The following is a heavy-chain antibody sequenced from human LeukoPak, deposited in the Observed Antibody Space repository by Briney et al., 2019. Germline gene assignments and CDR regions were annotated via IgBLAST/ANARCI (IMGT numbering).Heavy chain of an antibody. CDR2: IRSKAYGGTT. CDR1: GFTFSSYE. D-gene: IGHD5-18*01. CDR3: TRGGRGYSYGYSGDY. V-gene: IGHV3-49*04. Sequence: QPGGSLRLSCAASGFTFSSYEMNWVRQAPGKGLEWVGFIRSKAYGGTTEYAASVKGRFTISRDDSKSIAYLQMNSLKTEDTAVYYCTRGGRGYSYGYSGDYWGQGTLVTVSS. J-gene: IGHJ4*02.